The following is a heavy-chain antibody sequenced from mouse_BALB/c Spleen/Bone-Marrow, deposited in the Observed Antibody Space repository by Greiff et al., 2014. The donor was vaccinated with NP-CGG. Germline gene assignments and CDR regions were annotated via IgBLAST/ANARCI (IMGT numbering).Heavy chain of an antibody. J-gene: IGHJ3*01. CDR3: ARWGITLAY. V-gene: IGHV1S81*02. D-gene: IGHD2-4*01. Sequence: QVQLQQSGAELVKPGASVKLSCKASGYTFTSYWMHWVKQRPGQGLEWIGEINPSNGRTNYNEKFKSKATLTVDKSSSAAYMQLSSLTSEGSAVYYCARWGITLAYWGQGTLVTVSA. CDR1: GYTFTSYW. CDR2: INPSNGRT.